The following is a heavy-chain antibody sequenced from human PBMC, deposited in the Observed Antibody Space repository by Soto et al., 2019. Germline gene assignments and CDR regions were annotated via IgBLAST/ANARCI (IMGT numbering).Heavy chain of an antibody. CDR3: ARDSGGYFGLGGGYCSGGSCYYYYYMDV. J-gene: IGHJ6*03. D-gene: IGHD2-15*01. Sequence: GGSLRLSCAASGFTFSSYSMNWVRQAPGKGLEWVSSISSSSSYIYYADSVKGRFTISRDNAKNSLYLQMNSLRAEDRALYYCARDSGGYFGLGGGYCSGGSCYYYYYMDVWGKGTTVTVSS. CDR2: ISSSSSYI. CDR1: GFTFSSYS. V-gene: IGHV3-21*01.